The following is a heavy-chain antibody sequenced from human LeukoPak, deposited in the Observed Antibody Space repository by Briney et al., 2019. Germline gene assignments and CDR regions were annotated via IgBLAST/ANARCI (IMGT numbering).Heavy chain of an antibody. D-gene: IGHD1-26*01. CDR2: ISALNGNP. CDR3: ARERGVDGSYRYYYYYYGMDV. J-gene: IGHJ6*02. Sequence: ASVKVSCKPSGYTFTSYGISWVRPAPGQGRAWVGWISALNGNPNYAQKLQGRVTMTTDTSTRTAYMELRSLSCDDTAVYYCARERGVDGSYRYYYYYYGMDVWGQGTTVTVSS. CDR1: GYTFTSYG. V-gene: IGHV1-18*01.